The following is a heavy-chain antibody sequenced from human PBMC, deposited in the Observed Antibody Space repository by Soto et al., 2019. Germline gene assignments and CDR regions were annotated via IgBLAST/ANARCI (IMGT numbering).Heavy chain of an antibody. CDR3: ARGVGAYYFDY. D-gene: IGHD1-26*01. CDR1: GGTFSTYA. CDR2: IIPIFGTT. V-gene: IGHV1-69*01. Sequence: QVQLVQSGAEVKKPGSSVKVSCKASGGTFSTYAITWVRQAPGQGLEWLGGIIPIFGTTDYARKFQGRVTITAAESTSTVFIELSSLPSEDPAVYYCARGVGAYYFDYWGQGTLVTVSS. J-gene: IGHJ4*02.